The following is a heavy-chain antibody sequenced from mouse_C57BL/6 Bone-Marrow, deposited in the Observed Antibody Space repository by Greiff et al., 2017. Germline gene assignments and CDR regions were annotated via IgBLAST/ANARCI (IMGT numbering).Heavy chain of an antibody. J-gene: IGHJ3*02. CDR3: TTGGY. CDR1: GYTFTSYW. V-gene: IGHV14-4*01. CDR2: IDPENGDT. Sequence: VQLQQPGAELVKPGASVKLSCKASGYTFTSYWMQWVKQRPGQGLEWIGWIDPENGDTEYASKFQGKATITADTSSNTAYLQLSSLTSEDTAVYYCTTGGYWGQGTLVTVSA.